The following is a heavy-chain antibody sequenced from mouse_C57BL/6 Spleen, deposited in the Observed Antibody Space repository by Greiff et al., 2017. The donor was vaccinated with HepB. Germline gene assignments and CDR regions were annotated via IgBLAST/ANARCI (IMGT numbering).Heavy chain of an antibody. CDR1: GYTFTDYY. D-gene: IGHD1-1*01. J-gene: IGHJ4*01. CDR2: INPNNGGT. Sequence: EVQLQQSGPELVKPGASVKISCKASGYTFTDYYMNWVKQSHGKSLEWIGDINPNNGGTSYNQKFKGKATLTVDKSSSTAYMELRSLTSEDSAVYYCARRRISYGPLYAMDYWGQGTSVTVSS. CDR3: ARRRISYGPLYAMDY. V-gene: IGHV1-26*01.